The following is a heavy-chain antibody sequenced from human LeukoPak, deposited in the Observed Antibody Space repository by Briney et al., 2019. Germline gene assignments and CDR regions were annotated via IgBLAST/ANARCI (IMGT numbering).Heavy chain of an antibody. CDR3: ANDRVGHIAVGSYKGYYYYLDV. CDR1: GGTFSSYA. J-gene: IGHJ6*03. CDR2: IIPIFGTA. Sequence: SVKVSCKASGGTFSSYAISWVRQAPGQGLEWMARIIPIFGTANYAQKFQGRVAITTDESTSTAYMELSSLRSEDTAVYYCANDRVGHIAVGSYKGYYYYLDVWGKGTTVTVSS. V-gene: IGHV1-69*05. D-gene: IGHD6-19*01.